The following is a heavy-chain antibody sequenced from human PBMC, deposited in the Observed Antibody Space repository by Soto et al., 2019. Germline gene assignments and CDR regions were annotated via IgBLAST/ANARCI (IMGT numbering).Heavy chain of an antibody. D-gene: IGHD2-2*01. V-gene: IGHV1-18*01. CDR2: IDAYNGNT. Sequence: ASVKVSCKASGYTFTSYGISWVRQAPGQGLEWMGWIDAYNGNTNYAQKLQGRVTMTEDTSTDTAYMELSSLRSEDTAVYYCETPPSKFYCISTSAHDSFDFWGQGKRVTV. CDR3: ETPPSKFYCISTSAHDSFDF. J-gene: IGHJ3*01. CDR1: GYTFTSYG.